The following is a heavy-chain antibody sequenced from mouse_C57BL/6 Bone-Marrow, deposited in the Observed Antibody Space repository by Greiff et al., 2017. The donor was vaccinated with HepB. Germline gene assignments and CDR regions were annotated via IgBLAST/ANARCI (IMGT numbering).Heavy chain of an antibody. J-gene: IGHJ3*01. D-gene: IGHD1-1*01. Sequence: QVQLQQPGTELVKPGASVKLSCKASGYTFTSYWMHWVKQRPGQGLEWIGNINPSNGGTNYNEKFKSKATLTVDKSSSTAYMQLSSLTYGDSAVYYCARKPHYYGSSWAWFAYWGQGTLVTVSA. CDR1: GYTFTSYW. CDR2: INPSNGGT. CDR3: ARKPHYYGSSWAWFAY. V-gene: IGHV1-53*01.